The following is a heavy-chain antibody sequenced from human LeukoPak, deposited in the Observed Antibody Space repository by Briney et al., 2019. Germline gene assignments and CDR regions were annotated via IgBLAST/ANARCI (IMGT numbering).Heavy chain of an antibody. CDR2: IVVGSGNT. V-gene: IGHV1-58*02. Sequence: ASVKVSCKASGFTFTSSAMQWVRQAGGQRLEWIGWIVVGSGNTNYAQKFQERVTITRDMSTSTAYMELSSLRSEDTAVYYCAADPDYYGSGSYTYYYYGMDVWGQGTTVTVSS. D-gene: IGHD3-10*01. J-gene: IGHJ6*02. CDR3: AADPDYYGSGSYTYYYYGMDV. CDR1: GFTFTSSA.